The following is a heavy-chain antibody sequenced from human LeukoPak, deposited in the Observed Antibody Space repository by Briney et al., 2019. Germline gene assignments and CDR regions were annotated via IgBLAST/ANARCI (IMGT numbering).Heavy chain of an antibody. V-gene: IGHV4-59*12. Sequence: SETLSLTCTVSGGSISSYYWSWIRQPPGKGLEWIGYIYYSGSTNYNPSLKSRVTISVDTSKNQFSLKLSSVTAADTAVYYCARLAARWGSATMRGIGWFAPWGQGTLVTVSS. CDR2: IYYSGST. CDR3: ARLAARWGSATMRGIGWFAP. CDR1: GGSISSYY. J-gene: IGHJ5*02. D-gene: IGHD5-12*01.